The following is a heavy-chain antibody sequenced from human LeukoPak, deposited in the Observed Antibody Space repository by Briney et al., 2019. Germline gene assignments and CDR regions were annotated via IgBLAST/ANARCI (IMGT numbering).Heavy chain of an antibody. CDR2: IDTDGSNT. V-gene: IGHV3-74*01. CDR3: ARGYYDSSEGGNEF. D-gene: IGHD3-22*01. Sequence: PGGSLRLSCAVSGFTFSNYWMHWVRQAPGKGLVWVSRIDTDGSNTNYADSVKGRFTISRDNAKNTLYLQMNSLRAEDTAVYYCARGYYDSSEGGNEFWGQGTLVTVS. J-gene: IGHJ4*02. CDR1: GFTFSNYW.